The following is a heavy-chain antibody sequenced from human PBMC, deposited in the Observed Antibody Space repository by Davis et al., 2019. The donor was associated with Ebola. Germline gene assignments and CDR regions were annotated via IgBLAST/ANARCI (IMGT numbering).Heavy chain of an antibody. D-gene: IGHD3-22*01. V-gene: IGHV3-23*01. CDR1: GFTFSSYA. Sequence: GESLKISCAASGFTFSSYAMSWVRQAPGKGLEWVSAISGSGGSTYYADSVKGRFTISRDNSKNTLYLQMNSLRAEDTAVYYCAKDRNYDSSGYYPNYYYYYGMDVWGQGTTVTVSS. CDR3: AKDRNYDSSGYYPNYYYYYGMDV. J-gene: IGHJ6*02. CDR2: ISGSGGST.